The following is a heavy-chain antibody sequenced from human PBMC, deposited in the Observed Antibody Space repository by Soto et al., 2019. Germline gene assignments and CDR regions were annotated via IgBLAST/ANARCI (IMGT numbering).Heavy chain of an antibody. Sequence: QVQLVQSGAEVKKPGSSVKVSCKASGGTFSSYAISWVRQAPGQGLEWMGGIIPIFGTANYAQKFQGRVTITADESTSTAYMELSSLRSEDTAVYYCARDRVFGVVITRYYYYGMDVWGQGTTVTVSS. CDR2: IIPIFGTA. CDR3: ARDRVFGVVITRYYYYGMDV. J-gene: IGHJ6*02. D-gene: IGHD3-3*01. V-gene: IGHV1-69*01. CDR1: GGTFSSYA.